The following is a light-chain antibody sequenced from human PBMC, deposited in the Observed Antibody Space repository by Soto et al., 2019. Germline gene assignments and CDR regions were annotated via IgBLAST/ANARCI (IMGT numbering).Light chain of an antibody. J-gene: IGLJ1*01. V-gene: IGLV2-11*01. CDR1: SSDIGGFNY. CDR3: SSYTSSSTSPLV. Sequence: QSALTQPRSVSGSPGQSVTISCTGTSSDIGGFNYVSWYQQHPGKVPKLMIHDVTKRPSGVPDRFSASKSGNTASLTISGLQAEDEADYYCSSYTSSSTSPLVFGTGTKLTVL. CDR2: DVT.